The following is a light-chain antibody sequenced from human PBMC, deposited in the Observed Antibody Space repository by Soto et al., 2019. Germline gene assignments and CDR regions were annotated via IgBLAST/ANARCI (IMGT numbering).Light chain of an antibody. CDR3: QQRSNWPLT. CDR2: GVS. CDR1: QSVSSTY. V-gene: IGKV3D-20*02. J-gene: IGKJ4*01. Sequence: EVVLTQSPGTLSLSPGERVTLSCRASQSVSSTYLAWYQQKPGQAPRLVIYGVSNRATGIPARFSGSGSGTDFTLTISSLEPEDFAVYYCQQRSNWPLTFGGGTKVDIK.